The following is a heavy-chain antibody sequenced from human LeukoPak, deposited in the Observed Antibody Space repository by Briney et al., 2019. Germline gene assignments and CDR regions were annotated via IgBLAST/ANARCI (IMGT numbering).Heavy chain of an antibody. J-gene: IGHJ3*02. CDR3: AKVARYCSSTSCYVATWDAFDI. Sequence: SETPSLTCTVSGGSISSYYWSWIRQPPGKGLEWIGYIYYSGSTNYNPSLKSRVTISEDTSKNQFSLKLSSVTAADTAVYYCAKVARYCSSTSCYVATWDAFDIWGQGTMVTVSS. CDR1: GGSISSYY. V-gene: IGHV4-59*01. CDR2: IYYSGST. D-gene: IGHD2-2*01.